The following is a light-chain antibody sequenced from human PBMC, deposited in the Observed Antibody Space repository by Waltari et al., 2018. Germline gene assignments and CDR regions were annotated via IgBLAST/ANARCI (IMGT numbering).Light chain of an antibody. CDR1: SSDIGRYNY. CDR2: DVD. CDR3: SSFAGTNDFVL. J-gene: IGLJ2*01. V-gene: IGLV2-8*01. Sequence: QSALTQPPSASGSPGQSVTISCTGTSSDIGRYNYVSWYQQHPGKAPKLLRNDVDKRPSGVPDRFSASKSGNTASLTVSGLQAEDEADYYCSSFAGTNDFVLFGGGTRLTVL.